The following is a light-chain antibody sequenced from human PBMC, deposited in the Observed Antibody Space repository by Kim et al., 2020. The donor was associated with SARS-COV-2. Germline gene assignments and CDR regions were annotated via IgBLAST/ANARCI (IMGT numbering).Light chain of an antibody. CDR1: NIGSKN. J-gene: IGLJ2*01. V-gene: IGLV3-21*04. CDR2: HDS. CDR3: QVWDSSSDHRV. Sequence: SYELTQPPSVSVAPGETARITCGGNNIGSKNVHWYQQKPGQAPVVVIYHDSDRPSGIPERFSGSNSGNTATLTITGVEAGDETDYYCQVWDSSSDHRVFGGGTQLTVL.